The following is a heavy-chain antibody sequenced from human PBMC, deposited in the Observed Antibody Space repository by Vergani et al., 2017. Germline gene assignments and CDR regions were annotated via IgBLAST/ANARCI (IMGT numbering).Heavy chain of an antibody. V-gene: IGHV3-23*01. Sequence: EVQLLESGGGLVQPGGSLRLSCAASGFTFSSYAMSWVRQAPGKGLEWVSAISGSGGSTYYADSVKGRFTISRDNSKNTLYLQRNSLRAEDTAVYYCAKALDHGSSSFDYWGQGTLVTVSS. CDR2: ISGSGGST. CDR3: AKALDHGSSSFDY. D-gene: IGHD6-6*01. J-gene: IGHJ4*02. CDR1: GFTFSSYA.